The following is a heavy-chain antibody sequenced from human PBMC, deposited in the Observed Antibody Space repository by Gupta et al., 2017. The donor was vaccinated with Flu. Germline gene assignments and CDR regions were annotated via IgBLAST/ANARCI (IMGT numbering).Heavy chain of an antibody. CDR2: ISFDGTAT. D-gene: IGHD2-15*01. V-gene: IGHV3-74*01. J-gene: IGHJ5*02. Sequence: ELQLVESGGGLVQPGGSLRLFCAASGFNFSSHFMHWVRQAPGKGLVWVSRISFDGTATSYADSVKGRFTISRDNAKNTLYLQMNSLSPEDTALYYCAREVVNNRLDPWGQGTLVTVSS. CDR1: GFNFSSHF. CDR3: AREVVNNRLDP.